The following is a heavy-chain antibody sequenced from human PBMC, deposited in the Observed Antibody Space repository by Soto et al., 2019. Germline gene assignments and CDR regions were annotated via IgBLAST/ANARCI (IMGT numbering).Heavy chain of an antibody. V-gene: IGHV1-8*01. CDR1: GNTFTSYD. CDR2: INPNSGNI. CDR3: ARGRASGSYYLLDY. Sequence: ASVKVSCKASGNTFTSYDINWVRQATGHGLEWMGWINPNSGNIGYAQKFQGRVTMTRDTAIRTAYMEVSRLRSDDTAVYYCARGRASGSYYLLDYWGQGTLVTVS. J-gene: IGHJ4*02. D-gene: IGHD3-10*01.